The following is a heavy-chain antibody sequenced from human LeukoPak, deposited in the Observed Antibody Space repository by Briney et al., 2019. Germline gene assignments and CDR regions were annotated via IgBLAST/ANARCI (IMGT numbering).Heavy chain of an antibody. J-gene: IGHJ4*02. CDR2: INPNSGGT. D-gene: IGHD4-17*01. CDR1: GYTFTGYY. V-gene: IGHV1-2*02. Sequence: ASVKVSCKASGYTFTGYYMHWVRQAPGQGLEWMGWINPNSGGTNYAQKFQGRVTMTRDTSISTAYMELSRLGSDDTAVYYCARSKRNGAPYAYFDYWGQGTLVTVSS. CDR3: ARSKRNGAPYAYFDY.